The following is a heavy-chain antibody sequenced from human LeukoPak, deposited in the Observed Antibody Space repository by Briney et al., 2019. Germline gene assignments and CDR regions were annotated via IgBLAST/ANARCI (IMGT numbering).Heavy chain of an antibody. J-gene: IGHJ3*02. CDR1: GASISDYY. CDR2: IYYSGTT. CDR3: ARPRWLQVLDAFDI. V-gene: IGHV4-59*08. Sequence: PSETLSLTCTVSGASISDYYWSWIRQPPGKGLEWIGYIYYSGTTCYNPSLKSRVAISVDTSKNQFSLKLSSVTAADTAVYYCARPRWLQVLDAFDIWGQGTMVNVSS. D-gene: IGHD5-24*01.